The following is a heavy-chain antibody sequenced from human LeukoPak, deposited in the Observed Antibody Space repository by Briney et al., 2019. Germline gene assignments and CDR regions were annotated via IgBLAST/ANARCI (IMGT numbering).Heavy chain of an antibody. CDR2: IYSDGSGT. Sequence: PGGSLRLSCAASGFTFSSHWMHWVRQAPGKGLVWVSRIYSDGSGTNYADSVKGRFTISRDNAKNTLYLQMNSLRAEDTAVYYCASVYSGYDDYWGQGTLVTVSS. D-gene: IGHD5-12*01. CDR1: GFTFSSHW. CDR3: ASVYSGYDDY. J-gene: IGHJ4*02. V-gene: IGHV3-74*01.